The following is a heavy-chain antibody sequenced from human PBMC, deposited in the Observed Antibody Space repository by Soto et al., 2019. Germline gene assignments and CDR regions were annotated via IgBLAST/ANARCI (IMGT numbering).Heavy chain of an antibody. J-gene: IGHJ6*02. V-gene: IGHV3-48*02. Sequence: GGSLRLSCAASGFTFSSYSMNWVRQAPGKGLEWVSYISSSSSTIYYADSVKGRFTISRDNAKNSLYLQMNSLRDEDTAEYYCARDGYCISTSCYFLPDVWGQGTTVTVSS. CDR3: ARDGYCISTSCYFLPDV. CDR1: GFTFSSYS. CDR2: ISSSSSTI. D-gene: IGHD2-2*03.